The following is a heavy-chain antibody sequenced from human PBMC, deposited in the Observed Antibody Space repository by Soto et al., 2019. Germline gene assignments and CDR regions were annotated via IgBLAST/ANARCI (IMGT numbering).Heavy chain of an antibody. CDR1: GYTFTSYD. D-gene: IGHD6-19*01. CDR2: MNPNSGNT. CDR3: ASGRGGFCSGFYYYMDV. V-gene: IGHV1-8*01. Sequence: ASVKVYCKASGYTFTSYDINWVRQATGQGLELIGWMNPNSGNTGYAQKFQGRVTMTRNTSISTAYMELSSLRSEDTAVYYCASGRGGFCSGFYYYMDVWGKRTTVTVSS. J-gene: IGHJ6*03.